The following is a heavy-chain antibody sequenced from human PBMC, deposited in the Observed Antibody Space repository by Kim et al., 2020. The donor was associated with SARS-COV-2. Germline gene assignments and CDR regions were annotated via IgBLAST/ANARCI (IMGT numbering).Heavy chain of an antibody. CDR3: AILEMTTVTTPMY. Sequence: SETLSLTCTVSGGSISSGGYYWSWIRQHPGKGLEWIGSIYYSGSTYYNPSLKSRVTISVDTSKNQFSLKLSSVTAADTAVYYCAILEMTTVTTPMYWGQGTLVTVSS. J-gene: IGHJ4*02. D-gene: IGHD4-17*01. CDR1: GGSISSGGYY. V-gene: IGHV4-31*03. CDR2: IYYSGST.